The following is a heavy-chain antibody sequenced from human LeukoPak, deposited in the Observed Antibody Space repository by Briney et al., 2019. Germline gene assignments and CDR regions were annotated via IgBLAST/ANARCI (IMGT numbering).Heavy chain of an antibody. CDR2: IKQDGSEK. CDR3: ARYDGRDGYNEYYYYGMDV. J-gene: IGHJ6*02. D-gene: IGHD5-24*01. Sequence: GGSLRLSCAASGFTFSSYGMHWVRQAPGKGLEWVANIKQDGSEKYYVDSVKGRFTISRDNAKNSLYLQMNSLRAEDTAVYYCARYDGRDGYNEYYYYGMDVWGQGTTVTVSS. CDR1: GFTFSSYG. V-gene: IGHV3-7*03.